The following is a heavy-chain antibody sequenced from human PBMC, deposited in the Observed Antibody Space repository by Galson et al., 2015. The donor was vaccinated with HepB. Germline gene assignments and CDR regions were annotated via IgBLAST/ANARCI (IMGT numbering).Heavy chain of an antibody. V-gene: IGHV1-2*02. CDR3: AREQQLVRGFFWFDP. CDR2: INPNSGGT. Sequence: SVKVSCKASGYTFTGYYMHWVRQAPGQGLEWMGWINPNSGGTNYAQKFQGRVTMTRDTSISTAYMELSRLRSDDTAVYYCAREQQLVRGFFWFDPWGQGTLVTVSS. J-gene: IGHJ5*02. D-gene: IGHD6-13*01. CDR1: GYTFTGYY.